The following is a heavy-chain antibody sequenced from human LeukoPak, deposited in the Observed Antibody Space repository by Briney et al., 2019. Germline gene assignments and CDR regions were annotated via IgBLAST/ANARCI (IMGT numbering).Heavy chain of an antibody. V-gene: IGHV3-9*01. CDR3: AKAGLYYDSSGYYDY. Sequence: PGGSLRLSCAASGFTFSSYAMSWVRQAPGKGLEWVSGISWNSGSIGYADSVKGRFTISRDNAKNSLYLQMNSLRAEDTALYYCAKAGLYYDSSGYYDYWGQGTLVTVSS. CDR1: GFTFSSYA. D-gene: IGHD3-22*01. CDR2: ISWNSGSI. J-gene: IGHJ4*02.